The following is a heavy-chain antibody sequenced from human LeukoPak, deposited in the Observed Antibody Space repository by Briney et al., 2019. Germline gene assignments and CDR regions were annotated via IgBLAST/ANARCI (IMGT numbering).Heavy chain of an antibody. V-gene: IGHV3-30*18. CDR1: GFTFNNYG. CDR3: AKMTGSYSHPFDY. J-gene: IGHJ4*02. CDR2: ISYDGRNK. Sequence: GGSLRLTCAASGFTFNNYGMHGVRQAPGKGLGWVAVISYDGRNKHYPDSVKGRFTISRDISTDTLWLQMDSLRTEDTAVYYCAKMTGSYSHPFDYWGQGTLVTVSS. D-gene: IGHD1-26*01.